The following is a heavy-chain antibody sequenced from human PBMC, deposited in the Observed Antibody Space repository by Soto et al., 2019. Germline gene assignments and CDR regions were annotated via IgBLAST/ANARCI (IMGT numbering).Heavy chain of an antibody. CDR3: ARSYRRYCSGGSCYYYYYYYMDV. Sequence: QVQLQESGPGLVKPSETLSLTCTVSGGSISSYYWSWIRQPPGKGLEWIGYIYYSGSTNYNPSLKRRVPMSVDTSKNQFSLKLSSVTAADTAVYYCARSYRRYCSGGSCYYYYYYYMDVWGKGTTVTGPS. D-gene: IGHD2-15*01. CDR1: GGSISSYY. CDR2: IYYSGST. J-gene: IGHJ6*03. V-gene: IGHV4-59*01.